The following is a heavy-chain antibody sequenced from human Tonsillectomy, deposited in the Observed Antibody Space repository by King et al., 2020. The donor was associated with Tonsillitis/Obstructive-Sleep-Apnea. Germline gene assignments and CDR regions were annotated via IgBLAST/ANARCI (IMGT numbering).Heavy chain of an antibody. CDR2: ITWNSDSV. D-gene: IGHD3-3*01. CDR3: TKDLSEGRYYGGTSYFDS. V-gene: IGHV3-9*01. CDR1: GFTFDDYA. J-gene: IGHJ4*02. Sequence: VQLVESGGGLVQPGRSLRLSCAASGFTFDDYAMHWVRQPPGKGLEWVSGITWNSDSVGYADSVMGRFTISRDNAKNSLYLQMNSLRVEDTAFYYCTKDLSEGRYYGGTSYFDSWGPGTLVTVSS.